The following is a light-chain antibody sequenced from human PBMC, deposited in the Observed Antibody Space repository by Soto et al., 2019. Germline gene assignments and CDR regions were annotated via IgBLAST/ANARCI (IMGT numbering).Light chain of an antibody. CDR1: SSDVGNYNL. CDR2: EGS. V-gene: IGLV2-23*01. CDR3: CSYASSSTYV. Sequence: QPVLTQPASVSGSPGQSITISCTGTSSDVGNYNLVSWYQHDPGKAPKLLIYEGSKRPSGVSDRFSGSKSGNTASLTISGLQAEDEADYYCCSYASSSTYVFGTGTKPTVL. J-gene: IGLJ1*01.